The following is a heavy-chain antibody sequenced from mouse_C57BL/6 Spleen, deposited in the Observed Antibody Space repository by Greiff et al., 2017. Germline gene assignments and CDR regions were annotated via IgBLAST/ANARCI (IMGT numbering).Heavy chain of an antibody. CDR3: ARSQTAQAFDC. Sequence: EVQLQESGPGLVKPSQSLSLSCSVSGYSITSGYYWYWIRQFPGNKREWMGYTSYDGSNNYNPFLKNRISITRDTSKNQFFLKLNSVTTEDTATVYGARSQTAQAFDCWGQVTTLTVSS. D-gene: IGHD3-2*02. J-gene: IGHJ2*01. CDR2: TSYDGSN. V-gene: IGHV3-6*01. CDR1: GYSITSGYY.